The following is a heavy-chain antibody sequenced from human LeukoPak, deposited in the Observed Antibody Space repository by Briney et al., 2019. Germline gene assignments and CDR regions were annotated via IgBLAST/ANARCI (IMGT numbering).Heavy chain of an antibody. CDR3: AKDQGGYSAYGHLDY. CDR2: IGATGVST. Sequence: PGGSLRLSCAASGFTFSSYAMSWVRQAAGKGLEWVSGIGATGVSTFYGDSVKGRFTMSRDNSKNTLCLRMDSLRAEDTAVYYCAKDQGGYSAYGHLDYWGQGTLVTVSS. CDR1: GFTFSSYA. V-gene: IGHV3-23*01. D-gene: IGHD5-12*01. J-gene: IGHJ4*02.